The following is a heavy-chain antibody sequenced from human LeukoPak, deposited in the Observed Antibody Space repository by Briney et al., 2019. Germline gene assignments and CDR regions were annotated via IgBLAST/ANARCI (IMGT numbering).Heavy chain of an antibody. Sequence: PGGSLRLSCVASGFTFSTYAMTWVRQAPGKGLEWVSVISGSGDNTYSADSVKGRFTISRDNSKNTLYLQMNSLRAGDTAVYYCARSYYYGSSGHTPNDYWGQGTLVTVSS. CDR2: ISGSGDNT. J-gene: IGHJ4*02. CDR1: GFTFSTYA. D-gene: IGHD3-22*01. V-gene: IGHV3-23*01. CDR3: ARSYYYGSSGHTPNDY.